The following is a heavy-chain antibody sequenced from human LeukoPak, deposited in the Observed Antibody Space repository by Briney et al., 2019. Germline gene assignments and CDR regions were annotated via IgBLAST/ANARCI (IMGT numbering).Heavy chain of an antibody. V-gene: IGHV4-34*01. D-gene: IGHD4-11*01. CDR1: GGSFRGCF. CDR2: INHCGST. CDR3: ARRSLYSNYP. J-gene: IGHJ5*02. Sequence: RTSDTLSLICALYGGSFRGCFWSWIRQPPGKGPEGIGEINHCGSTNYHPSLKGRVPNLLDTSKNHFSPTLGSVTAPATAVYYCARRSLYSNYPWGQGNLGTVSS.